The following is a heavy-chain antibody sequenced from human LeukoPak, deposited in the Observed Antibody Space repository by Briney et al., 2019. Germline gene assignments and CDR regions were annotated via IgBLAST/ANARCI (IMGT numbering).Heavy chain of an antibody. CDR2: IYSGGST. J-gene: IGHJ4*02. D-gene: IGHD3-3*01. V-gene: IGHV3-53*01. Sequence: GGSLRLSCAASGFTVSSNYMSWVRQAPGKGLEWVSVIYSGGSTYYADSVKGRFTISTDNAKNTLYLQMNSLRAEDTAVYYCAKHYDYWAGFYTYDYWGQGTLVTVSS. CDR3: AKHYDYWAGFYTYDY. CDR1: GFTVSSNY.